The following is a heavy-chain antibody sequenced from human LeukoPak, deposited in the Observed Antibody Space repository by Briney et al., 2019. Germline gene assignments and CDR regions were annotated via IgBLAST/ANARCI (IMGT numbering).Heavy chain of an antibody. J-gene: IGHJ4*02. CDR2: ISWNSGSR. D-gene: IGHD6-13*01. Sequence: GGSLRLSCAASGFIFDDYAMYWVRQAPGKGLEWVSSISWNSGSRVYADSVKGRFTISRDNAKNSLYLQMNSLRAEDTALYYCAKAGRHSSSWIDYWGQGTLVTVSS. CDR3: AKAGRHSSSWIDY. CDR1: GFIFDDYA. V-gene: IGHV3-9*01.